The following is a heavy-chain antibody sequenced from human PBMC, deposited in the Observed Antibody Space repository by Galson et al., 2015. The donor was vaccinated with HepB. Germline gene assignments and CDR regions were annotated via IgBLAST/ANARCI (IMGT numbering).Heavy chain of an antibody. D-gene: IGHD5-12*01. CDR1: GFTFSNYA. CDR3: AKDNSGYDAVPLDY. Sequence: SLRLSCAASGFTFSNYAIHWVRQAPGKGLEWVSAISGSADSTYYADSAKGRFTISRDNSKNTLYLQMNRLRAEDTAIYYCAKDNSGYDAVPLDYWGQGTLVTVSS. J-gene: IGHJ4*02. CDR2: ISGSADST. V-gene: IGHV3-23*01.